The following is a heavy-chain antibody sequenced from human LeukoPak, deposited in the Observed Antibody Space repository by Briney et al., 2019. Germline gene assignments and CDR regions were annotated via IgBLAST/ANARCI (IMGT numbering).Heavy chain of an antibody. Sequence: PGGSLRLSCAAPGFTFSDYWMHWVRQAPGKGLVWVSHISTDGSSTTYADSVRGRFTISRDNARNTLYLQMNSLRAGDTAVYYCATSPIFSNDWGQGTLVTVSS. V-gene: IGHV3-74*01. CDR1: GFTFSDYW. J-gene: IGHJ4*02. CDR2: ISTDGSST. D-gene: IGHD3-3*01. CDR3: ATSPIFSND.